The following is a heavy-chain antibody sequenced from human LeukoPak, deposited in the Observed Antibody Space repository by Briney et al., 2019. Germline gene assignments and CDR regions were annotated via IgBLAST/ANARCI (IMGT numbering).Heavy chain of an antibody. CDR3: ANGLNVPDS. Sequence: GGSLRLSCAGSGFTFSSYAMSWVRQAPGKGLEWVSSISDSGGNTYYADSVQGRFTMSRDNSKNTVFLHMNSLRAEDTAIYYCANGLNVPDSWGQGTLVTVSS. D-gene: IGHD3/OR15-3a*01. V-gene: IGHV3-23*01. CDR1: GFTFSSYA. J-gene: IGHJ4*02. CDR2: ISDSGGNT.